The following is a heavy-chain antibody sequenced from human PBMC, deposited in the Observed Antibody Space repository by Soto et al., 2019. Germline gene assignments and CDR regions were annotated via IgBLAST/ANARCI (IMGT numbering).Heavy chain of an antibody. CDR1: GYTFTSYG. J-gene: IGHJ3*02. CDR3: AGPLTDYCSSTSCYARHAFDI. V-gene: IGHV1-18*01. Sequence: ASVKVSCKASGYTFTSYGISWVRQAPGQGLEWMGWISAYNGNTNYAQKLQGRVTMTTDTSTSTAYMELRSLRSDDTAVHYCAGPLTDYCSSTSCYARHAFDIWGQGTMVTGSS. D-gene: IGHD2-2*01. CDR2: ISAYNGNT.